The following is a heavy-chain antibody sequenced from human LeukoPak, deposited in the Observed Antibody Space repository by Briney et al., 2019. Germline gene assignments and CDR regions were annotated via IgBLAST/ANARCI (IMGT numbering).Heavy chain of an antibody. CDR1: GGSFSGYY. D-gene: IGHD3-22*01. J-gene: IGHJ3*02. Sequence: SETLSLTCAVYGGSFSGYYWGWIRQPPGKGLEWIGSIYYSGSTYYNPSLKSRVTISVDTSKNQFSLKLSSVTAADTAVYYCARLTGYYDSSGYIPRTNAFDIWGQGTMVTVSS. CDR2: IYYSGST. CDR3: ARLTGYYDSSGYIPRTNAFDI. V-gene: IGHV4-39*01.